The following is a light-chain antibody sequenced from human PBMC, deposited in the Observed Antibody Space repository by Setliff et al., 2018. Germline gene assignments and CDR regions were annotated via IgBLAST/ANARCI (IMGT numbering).Light chain of an antibody. J-gene: IGLJ3*02. CDR3: SSYTSSSTLDWV. V-gene: IGLV2-14*03. Sequence: QSALTQPASVSGSPGQSITISCTGTSSDVGGYNSVSWYQQHPGKAPKLMIYDVSNRPSGVSNRFSGSKSGNTASLTISGLQAEDEADYYCSSYTSSSTLDWVFGGGTKVTVL. CDR1: SSDVGGYNS. CDR2: DVS.